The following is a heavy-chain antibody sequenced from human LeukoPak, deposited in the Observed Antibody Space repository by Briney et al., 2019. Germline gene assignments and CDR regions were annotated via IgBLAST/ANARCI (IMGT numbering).Heavy chain of an antibody. V-gene: IGHV3-23*01. CDR1: GFTFSNYV. D-gene: IGHD5-24*01. CDR3: VRRGGSDGWGAFDI. CDR2: IRQSGDIT. J-gene: IGHJ3*02. Sequence: GGSLRLSCAASGFTFSNYVMNWVRQAPGKGLEWVSSIRQSGDITYYADSVKGRFTISRDNSKNTLSLQMNSLSREDTAIYYCVRRGGSDGWGAFDIWGQGTVVTVSS.